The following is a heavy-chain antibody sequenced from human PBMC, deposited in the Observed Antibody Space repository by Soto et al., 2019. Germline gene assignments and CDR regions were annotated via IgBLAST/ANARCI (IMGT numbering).Heavy chain of an antibody. J-gene: IGHJ4*02. CDR2: IWYDGSNK. Sequence: QVQLVESGGGVVQPGRSLRLSCAASGFTFSSYGMHWVRQAPGKGLEWVAVIWYDGSNKYYADSVKGRFTISRDNSKNTLYLQMNSLRAEDTAVYYWARIGGQLTRADYWGQGTLVTVSS. CDR3: ARIGGQLTRADY. V-gene: IGHV3-33*01. CDR1: GFTFSSYG. D-gene: IGHD3-16*01.